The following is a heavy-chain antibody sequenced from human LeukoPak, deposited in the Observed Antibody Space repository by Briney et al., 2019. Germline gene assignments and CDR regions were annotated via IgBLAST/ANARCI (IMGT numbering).Heavy chain of an antibody. J-gene: IGHJ4*02. D-gene: IGHD2-15*01. CDR1: GYSFTSYW. Sequence: KLGESLKISCKGSGYSFTSYWIGWVRQMPGKGLEWMGIIYPDDSDTRYSPSFQGQVTISADTSISTAYLQWSGLKPSDTAMYYCARRIAGGGVDYWGQGTLVTVSS. CDR3: ARRIAGGGVDY. CDR2: IYPDDSDT. V-gene: IGHV5-51*01.